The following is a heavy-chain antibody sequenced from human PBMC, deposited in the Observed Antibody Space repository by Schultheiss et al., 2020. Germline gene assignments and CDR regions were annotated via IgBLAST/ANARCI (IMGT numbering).Heavy chain of an antibody. D-gene: IGHD4-17*01. CDR3: TTDPVDYGDYLFDY. CDR1: GFTFSNAW. V-gene: IGHV3-15*01. CDR2: IKSKTDGGTT. J-gene: IGHJ4*02. Sequence: GGSLRLSCAASGFTFSNAWMSWVRQAPGKGLEWVGRIKSKTDGGTTDYAAPVKGRFTISRDDSKNTLYLQMNSLKTEDTAVYYCTTDPVDYGDYLFDYWGQGTLVTGYS.